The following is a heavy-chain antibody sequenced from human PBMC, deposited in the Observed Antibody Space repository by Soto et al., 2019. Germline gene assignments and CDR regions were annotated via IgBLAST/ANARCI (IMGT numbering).Heavy chain of an antibody. CDR2: INYSGST. J-gene: IGHJ4*02. CDR3: GRSNAHRYSSGNNHFDF. Sequence: SETLSLTCAVSGASIYSASYHWGWIRQPPGKGLEWIGAINYSGSTYYNPSLKSRVTISADSSKNQFSLSLTSVTAADTAVYYCGRSNAHRYSSGNNHFDFWGQGTLVTVSS. CDR1: GASIYSASYH. V-gene: IGHV4-39*01. D-gene: IGHD2-15*01.